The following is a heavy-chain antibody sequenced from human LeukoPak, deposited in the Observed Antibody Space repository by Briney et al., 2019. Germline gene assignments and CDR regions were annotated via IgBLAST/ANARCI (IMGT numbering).Heavy chain of an antibody. CDR1: GFTFSNYA. D-gene: IGHD2-15*01. CDR2: LSSRSRYI. CDR3: AQGGSPGALDY. V-gene: IGHV3-21*01. Sequence: PGGSLRLSCAASGFTFSNYAMTWVRQAPGKGLEWVSSLSSRSRYIYYADSLKGRFTISRDNAKNSLYLQMNSLRAEDTAVYYCAQGGSPGALDYWGRGTLVTVSS. J-gene: IGHJ4*02.